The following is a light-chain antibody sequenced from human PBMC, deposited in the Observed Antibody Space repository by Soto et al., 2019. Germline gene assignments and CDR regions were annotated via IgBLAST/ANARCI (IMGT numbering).Light chain of an antibody. V-gene: IGKV1-39*01. CDR2: AAS. J-gene: IGKJ2*01. CDR1: QSIGTS. CDR3: QQTYTTPHT. Sequence: DIQMTQSPSSLSASVGDRVTITCRASQSIGTSLNWYQQKPGKVPKLLIYAASSLQSGVPSGFSGSGSGTDFTLAISSLQPDDFATYYCQQTYTTPHTFSQGTKLEIK.